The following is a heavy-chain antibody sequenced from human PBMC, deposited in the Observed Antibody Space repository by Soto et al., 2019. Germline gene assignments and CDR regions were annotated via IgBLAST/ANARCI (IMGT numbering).Heavy chain of an antibody. CDR3: SRDAVLLWFGELPVGFDP. D-gene: IGHD3-10*01. CDR1: GFTFSSYG. J-gene: IGHJ5*02. CDR2: IWEDGSNK. V-gene: IGHV3-33*01. Sequence: QVQLVESGGGVVQPGRSLRLSCAASGFTFSSYGMHWVRQAPGKGLEWVAVIWEDGSNKYYADSVKGRFTISRDNSQNTLYLQMSSRRAEYTAVYSCSRDAVLLWFGELPVGFDPWGQGTLVTVSS.